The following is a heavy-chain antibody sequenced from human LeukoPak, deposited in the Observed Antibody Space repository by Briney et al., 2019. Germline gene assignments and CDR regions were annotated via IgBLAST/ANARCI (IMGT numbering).Heavy chain of an antibody. D-gene: IGHD2-15*01. CDR1: GFTFSNYG. J-gene: IGHJ4*02. V-gene: IGHV3-30*02. Sequence: PGGSLRLSCAASGFTFSNYGMHWVRQAPGKGLEWVAFIRYDGSNKYYADSVKGRFTISRDNSKNTLYLQMNSLRAEDTAVYYCAKGPYLGGYCSGGSCYSWFDYWGQGTLVTVSS. CDR2: IRYDGSNK. CDR3: AKGPYLGGYCSGGSCYSWFDY.